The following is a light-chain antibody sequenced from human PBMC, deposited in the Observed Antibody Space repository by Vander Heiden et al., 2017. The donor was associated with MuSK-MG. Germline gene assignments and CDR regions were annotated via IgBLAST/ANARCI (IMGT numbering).Light chain of an antibody. CDR1: NVARMS. CDR2: DDT. V-gene: IGLV3-21*02. Sequence: SYVLTQPPSVSVAPGQTARITCGGNNVARMSVQWYQQNPGQAPVLVVYDDTDRPSGIPERFSGSKSGNTATLTISSVETGDEADFYCQVWNGDGDQLVFGGGTKLTVL. CDR3: QVWNGDGDQLV. J-gene: IGLJ2*01.